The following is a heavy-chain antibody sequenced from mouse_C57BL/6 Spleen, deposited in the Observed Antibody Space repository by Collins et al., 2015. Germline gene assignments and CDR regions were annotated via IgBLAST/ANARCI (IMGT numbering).Heavy chain of an antibody. V-gene: IGHV1S81*02. J-gene: IGHJ3*01. CDR3: AREDGYPFAY. D-gene: IGHD2-3*01. CDR2: INPSNGRT. Sequence: QVQLQQPGAELVKPGASVKLSCKASGYTFTSYWMHWVKQRPGQGLEWIGEINPSNGRTNYNEKFKSKATLTVDKSSSTAYMQLSSLTSEDSAVYYCAREDGYPFAYWGQGTLVTVSA. CDR1: GYTFTSYW.